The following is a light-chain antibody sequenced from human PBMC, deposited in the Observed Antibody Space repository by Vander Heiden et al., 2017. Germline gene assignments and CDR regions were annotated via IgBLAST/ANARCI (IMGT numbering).Light chain of an antibody. CDR3: MQALQTPLS. CDR1: QSLLYRNGYNY. J-gene: IGKJ4*01. V-gene: IGKV2-28*01. Sequence: DIVMTQSPLSLPVTPGEPASISCRSSQSLLYRNGYNYVDWYLQKPGQSPQLLIDLGSNRASGVPDRFSGSGSGTDFTLKINRVEAEDVGVYYCMQALQTPLSFGGGTKVEIK. CDR2: LGS.